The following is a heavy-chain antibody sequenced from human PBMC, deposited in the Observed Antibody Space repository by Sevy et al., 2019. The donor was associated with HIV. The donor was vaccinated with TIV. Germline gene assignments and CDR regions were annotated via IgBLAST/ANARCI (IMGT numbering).Heavy chain of an antibody. D-gene: IGHD3-22*01. CDR2: ISSSSSTI. CDR3: ARGRLRITMIVVVGGHAFDI. CDR1: GFTFSSYS. Sequence: GGSLRLSCAASGFTFSSYSMNWVRQAPGKGLEWVSYISSSSSTIYYADSVKGRFTISRDNAKNSLYLQMNSLRDEDTAVYYCARGRLRITMIVVVGGHAFDIWGQGTMVTFSS. V-gene: IGHV3-48*02. J-gene: IGHJ3*02.